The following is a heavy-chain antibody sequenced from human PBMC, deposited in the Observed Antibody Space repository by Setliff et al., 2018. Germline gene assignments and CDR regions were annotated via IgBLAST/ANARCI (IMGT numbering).Heavy chain of an antibody. Sequence: ASVKVSCKASGGTFSSYGISWVRQAPGQGLEWMGGTIPMFGTTNYARKFQGRGTIITDESTSTAYMELSSLRTEDTAVYYCAREGVDTRSSTDYRYYMDVWGKGTTVTVSS. V-gene: IGHV1-69*05. CDR3: AREGVDTRSSTDYRYYMDV. CDR1: GGTFSSYG. D-gene: IGHD5-18*01. CDR2: TIPMFGTT. J-gene: IGHJ6*03.